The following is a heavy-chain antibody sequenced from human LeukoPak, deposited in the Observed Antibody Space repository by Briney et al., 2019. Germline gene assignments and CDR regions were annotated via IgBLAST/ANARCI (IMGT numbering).Heavy chain of an antibody. J-gene: IGHJ4*02. CDR2: ISTSGSYI. Sequence: GGSLRLSCAASGFTFSRYSMNWVRQAPGKGLEWVSSISTSGSYINYADSVKGRFIISRDNVKNSLYLQMNSLRAEDTAVYYCARRRGDFWSDYYAFDYWGQGTLVTISS. CDR1: GFTFSRYS. D-gene: IGHD3-3*01. V-gene: IGHV3-21*01. CDR3: ARRRGDFWSDYYAFDY.